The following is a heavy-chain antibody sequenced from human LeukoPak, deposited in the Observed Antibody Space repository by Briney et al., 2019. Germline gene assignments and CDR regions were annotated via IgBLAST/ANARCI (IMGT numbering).Heavy chain of an antibody. V-gene: IGHV3-30*02. D-gene: IGHD3-16*01. CDR3: AKDGQLGY. Sequence: SGGSLRLSCAASGFSLTGHDMHWARQAPDKGLEWVAFTRDGGYYAESVKGRFTISIDSSKNTLYLHMSSLRPEDTAIYYCAKDGQLGYWGQGTLVTVSS. CDR2: TRDGG. CDR1: GFSLTGHD. J-gene: IGHJ4*02.